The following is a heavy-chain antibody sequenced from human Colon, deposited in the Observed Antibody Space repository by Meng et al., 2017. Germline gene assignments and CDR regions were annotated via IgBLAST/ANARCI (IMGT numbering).Heavy chain of an antibody. CDR3: ARGLNPHWFDP. CDR1: VYTFTAYF. J-gene: IGHJ5*02. Sequence: QVHLVQSGAVLKYPGALVQVSCSTSVYTFTAYFLHWGRQAPGQGLEWMGWFNPNSGATNYAQNFQGRVTMTRATSATTAYMELSSLRSDDTAMYYCARGLNPHWFDPWGQGTLVTVSS. V-gene: IGHV1-2*02. CDR2: FNPNSGAT. D-gene: IGHD1-14*01.